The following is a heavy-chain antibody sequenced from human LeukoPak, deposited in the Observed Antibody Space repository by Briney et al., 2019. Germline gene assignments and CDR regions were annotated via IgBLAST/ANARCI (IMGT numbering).Heavy chain of an antibody. CDR1: GFTFSSYW. Sequence: GGSLRLSCEASGFTFSSYWMHWVRQTPGKGLMWVARIKSDGSTIYADSVQGRFTISRDNSKNTLYLQMGSLRAEDMAVYYCAKGGGMATITSGAFDIWGQGTMVTVSS. V-gene: IGHV3-74*01. CDR3: AKGGGMATITSGAFDI. J-gene: IGHJ3*02. CDR2: IKSDGST. D-gene: IGHD5-24*01.